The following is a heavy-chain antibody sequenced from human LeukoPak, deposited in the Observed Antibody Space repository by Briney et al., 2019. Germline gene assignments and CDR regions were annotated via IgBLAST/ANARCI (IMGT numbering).Heavy chain of an antibody. CDR1: GFTFSSYA. D-gene: IGHD3-9*01. CDR3: AGGASYYDILTGSRFDY. CDR2: ISSSGSTI. V-gene: IGHV3-48*03. Sequence: GGSLRLSCAASGFTFSSYAMSWVRQAPGKGLEWVSYISSSGSTIYYADSVKGRFTISRDNAKNSLYLQMNSLRAEDTAVYYCAGGASYYDILTGSRFDYWGQGTLVTVSS. J-gene: IGHJ4*02.